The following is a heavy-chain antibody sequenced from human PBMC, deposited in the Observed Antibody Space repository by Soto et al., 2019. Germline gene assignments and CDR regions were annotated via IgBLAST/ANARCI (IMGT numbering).Heavy chain of an antibody. V-gene: IGHV3-23*01. D-gene: IGHD6-13*01. CDR1: GFTFSSYA. CDR3: AKDLEYSSSRPWYFDL. CDR2: ISGSGGST. J-gene: IGHJ2*01. Sequence: GGSLRLSCAASGFTFSSYAMSWVRQAPGKGLEWVSAISGSGGSTYYADSVKGRFTISRDNSKNTLYLQMNSLRAEDTAVYYCAKDLEYSSSRPWYFDLWGRGTLVTVSS.